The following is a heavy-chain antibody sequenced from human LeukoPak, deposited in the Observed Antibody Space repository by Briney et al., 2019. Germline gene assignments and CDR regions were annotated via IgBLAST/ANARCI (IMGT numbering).Heavy chain of an antibody. J-gene: IGHJ3*02. CDR1: GGSFSGYY. CDR3: VSNQDGYNSNQPWAFDI. V-gene: IGHV4-34*01. D-gene: IGHD5-24*01. Sequence: SETLSLTCAVYGGSFSGYYWSWIRQPSGKGLEWIGELHHSGSTNYNPSPKSRVTISVDTSKNQFSLKLSSVTAADTAVYYCVSNQDGYNSNQPWAFDIWGQGTMVTVSS. CDR2: LHHSGST.